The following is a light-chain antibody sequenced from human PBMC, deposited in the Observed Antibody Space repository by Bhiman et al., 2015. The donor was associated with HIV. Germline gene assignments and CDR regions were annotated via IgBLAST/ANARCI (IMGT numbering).Light chain of an antibody. V-gene: IGLV2-14*03. J-gene: IGLJ1*01. CDR2: AVS. CDR3: SSYTSSSPPYV. Sequence: QSALTQPASVSASPGQSIAISCTGTSSDVGAYTYVSWYQQHPGQAPKLMIYAVSNRPSGVSNRFSGSKSGNTASLTISGLQAEDEADYYCSSYTSSSPPYVFGTGTKVTVL. CDR1: SSDVGAYTY.